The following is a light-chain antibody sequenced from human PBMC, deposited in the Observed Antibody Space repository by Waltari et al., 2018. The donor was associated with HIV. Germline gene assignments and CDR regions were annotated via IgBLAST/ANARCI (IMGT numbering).Light chain of an antibody. CDR2: GAS. CDR1: QSVSNSY. J-gene: IGKJ1*01. V-gene: IGKV3-20*01. CDR3: QQYDDSPWT. Sequence: PGERATLSCRASQSVSNSYLAWYQQKPGQAPRLLIFGASVRATGIPDRFTGSESGTDFTLTISRLEPEDFAVYYCQQYDDSPWTFGQGTKVDIK.